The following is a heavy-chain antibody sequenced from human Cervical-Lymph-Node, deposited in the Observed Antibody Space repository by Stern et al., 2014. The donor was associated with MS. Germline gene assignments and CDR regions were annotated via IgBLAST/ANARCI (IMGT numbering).Heavy chain of an antibody. CDR2: IYPYDSDT. CDR1: GYSFTIYY. Sequence: EVQLVQSGAEVKKPGESLKISCKLSGYSFTIYYIAWVRQMPGKGLEWMGVIYPYDSDTTYSPSFQGQFTISADKSIPTAYLQWSRLRASDPAMYYCARHVQGFDYWGQGTLVTVSS. V-gene: IGHV5-51*01. CDR3: ARHVQGFDY. J-gene: IGHJ4*02.